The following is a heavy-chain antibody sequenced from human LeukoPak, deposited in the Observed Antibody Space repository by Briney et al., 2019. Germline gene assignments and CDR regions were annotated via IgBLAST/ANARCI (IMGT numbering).Heavy chain of an antibody. CDR3: ARGPLAVAGSSFDY. J-gene: IGHJ4*02. Sequence: AASVKVSCKGSEYTFTGYYMHWVRQAPGQGLEWMGRMNPNSGNTGYAQKFQGRVTITRNTSISTAYMELSSLRSEDTAVYYCARGPLAVAGSSFDYWGQGTLVTVSS. V-gene: IGHV1-8*03. D-gene: IGHD6-19*01. CDR1: EYTFTGYY. CDR2: MNPNSGNT.